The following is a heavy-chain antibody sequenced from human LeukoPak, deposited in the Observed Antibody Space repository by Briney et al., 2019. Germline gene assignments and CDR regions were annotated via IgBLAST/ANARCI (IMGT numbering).Heavy chain of an antibody. Sequence: PGGSLRLSCAASGFTFSNYAISWVRQAPGKGLEWVSAISGSGGTTYYADSVKGRFTISRDNSKNTLYLQMNSLRAEDTAVYFCAKANFPDYDILTGFSTFDYWGQGTLVTVSS. D-gene: IGHD3-9*01. CDR3: AKANFPDYDILTGFSTFDY. CDR2: ISGSGGTT. V-gene: IGHV3-23*01. J-gene: IGHJ4*02. CDR1: GFTFSNYA.